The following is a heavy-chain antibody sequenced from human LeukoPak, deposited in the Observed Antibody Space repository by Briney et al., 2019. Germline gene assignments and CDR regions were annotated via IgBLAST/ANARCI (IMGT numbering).Heavy chain of an antibody. V-gene: IGHV1-69*10. Sequence: SVKVSCMASGGTFRSYAFTWVRQAPGQGLEWMGGIIPVLGIANYAQKFQGRVTITADESTSTAYMELSSLISEDTAVYYCAAPQSRISSYYYVMDVWGQGTTVTVSS. CDR1: GGTFRSYA. J-gene: IGHJ6*02. CDR2: IIPVLGIA. CDR3: AAPQSRISSYYYVMDV. D-gene: IGHD2-15*01.